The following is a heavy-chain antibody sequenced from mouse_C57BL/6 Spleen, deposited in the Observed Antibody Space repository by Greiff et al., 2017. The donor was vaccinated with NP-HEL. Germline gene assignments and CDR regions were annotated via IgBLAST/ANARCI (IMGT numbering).Heavy chain of an antibody. CDR1: GYTFTSYW. CDR2: IYPGSGST. CDR3: ARREDGSSLDY. D-gene: IGHD1-1*01. Sequence: VQLQQSGAELVKPGASVKMSYKASGYTFTSYWITWVKQRPGQGLEWIGDIYPGSGSTNYNEKFKSKATLTVDTSSSTAYMQLSSLTSEDSAVYYCARREDGSSLDYWGQGTTLTVSS. J-gene: IGHJ2*01. V-gene: IGHV1-55*01.